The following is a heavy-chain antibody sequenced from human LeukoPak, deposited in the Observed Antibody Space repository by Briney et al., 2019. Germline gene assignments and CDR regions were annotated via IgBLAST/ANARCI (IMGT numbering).Heavy chain of an antibody. CDR2: TYSGGST. Sequence: PGGSLRLSCAASGFTFSSHSMNWVRQAPGKGLEWVSVTYSGGSTYFADSVKGRFTISRDNSKNTLYLQMNSLRAEDTAVYYCARDTFSITMVRTFDYWGQGTLVTVSS. D-gene: IGHD3-10*01. V-gene: IGHV3-53*01. J-gene: IGHJ4*02. CDR1: GFTFSSHS. CDR3: ARDTFSITMVRTFDY.